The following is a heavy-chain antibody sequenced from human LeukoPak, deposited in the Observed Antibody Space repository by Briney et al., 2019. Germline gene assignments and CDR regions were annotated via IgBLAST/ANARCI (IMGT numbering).Heavy chain of an antibody. CDR3: ARNGYYYDSSGYYYGLDY. V-gene: IGHV1-8*01. Sequence: ASVKVSCKASGYTFTSYDINWVRRAPGQGLEWMGWMNPNSGNTGYAQKFQGRVTMTRSTSISTAYMELSSLRSEDTAVYYCARNGYYYDSSGYYYGLDYWGQGTLVTVSS. D-gene: IGHD3-22*01. J-gene: IGHJ4*02. CDR1: GYTFTSYD. CDR2: MNPNSGNT.